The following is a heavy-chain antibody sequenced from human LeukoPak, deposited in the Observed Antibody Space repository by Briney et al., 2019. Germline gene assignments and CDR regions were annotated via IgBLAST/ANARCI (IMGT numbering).Heavy chain of an antibody. D-gene: IGHD3-10*01. CDR2: INHSGST. CDR3: ARTRNNYYGSGSHYDY. V-gene: IGHV4-34*01. Sequence: SETLSLTCTVSGGSISSYYWSWIRQPPGKGLEWIGEINHSGSTNYNPSLKSRVTISVDTSKNQFSLKLSSVTAADTAVYYCARTRNNYYGSGSHYDYWGQGTLVTVSS. CDR1: GGSISSYY. J-gene: IGHJ4*02.